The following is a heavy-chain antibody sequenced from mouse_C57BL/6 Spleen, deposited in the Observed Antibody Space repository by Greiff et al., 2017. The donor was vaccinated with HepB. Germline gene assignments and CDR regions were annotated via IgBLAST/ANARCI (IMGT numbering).Heavy chain of an antibody. CDR3: ARKVYYDYDEAMDY. D-gene: IGHD2-4*01. J-gene: IGHJ4*01. CDR2: INPSTGGT. V-gene: IGHV1-42*01. CDR1: GYSFTGYY. Sequence: VQLQQSGPELVKPGASVKISCKASGYSFTGYYMNWVKQSPEKSLEWIGEINPSTGGTTYNQKFKAKATLTVDKSSSTAYMQLKSLTSEDSAVYYCARKVYYDYDEAMDYWGQGTSVTVSS.